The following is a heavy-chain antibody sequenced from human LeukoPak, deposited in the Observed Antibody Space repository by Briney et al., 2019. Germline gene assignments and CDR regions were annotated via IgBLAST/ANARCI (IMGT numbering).Heavy chain of an antibody. V-gene: IGHV3-23*01. CDR1: GFTFSSYG. CDR2: ISGSGGST. Sequence: PGGSLRLSCAASGFTFSSYGMSWVRQAPGKGLEWVSAISGSGGSTYYADSVKGRFTISRDNSKNTLYLQMNSLRAGDTAVYYCARANDNYYYYYMDVWGKGTTVTISS. D-gene: IGHD3-9*01. J-gene: IGHJ6*03. CDR3: ARANDNYYYYYMDV.